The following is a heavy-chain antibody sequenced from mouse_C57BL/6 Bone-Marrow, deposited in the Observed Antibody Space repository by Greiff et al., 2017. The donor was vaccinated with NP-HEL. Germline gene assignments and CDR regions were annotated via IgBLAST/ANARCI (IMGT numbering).Heavy chain of an antibody. J-gene: IGHJ3*01. CDR2: IYPGSGST. CDR1: GYTFTSYW. V-gene: IGHV1-55*01. Sequence: VQLQQPGAELVKPGASVKMSCKASGYTFTSYWITWVKQRPGQGLEWIGDIYPGSGSTNYNEKFKSKATLTVDTSSSTAYMQLSSLTSEDAAVYYCARLSYYDYPFAYWGQGTLVTVSA. CDR3: ARLSYYDYPFAY. D-gene: IGHD2-4*01.